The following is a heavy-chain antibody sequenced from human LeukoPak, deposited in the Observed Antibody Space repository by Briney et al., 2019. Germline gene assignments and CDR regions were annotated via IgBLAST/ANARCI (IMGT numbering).Heavy chain of an antibody. Sequence: SETLSLTCTVSGGSISSYYWSWIRQPAGKGLEWIGRIYTSGSTNYNPFLKSRVTMSVDTSKNQFSLKLSSVTAADTAAYYCARAAPNYCSGGSCYWDFDYWGQGTLVTVSS. J-gene: IGHJ4*02. CDR1: GGSISSYY. CDR3: ARAAPNYCSGGSCYWDFDY. V-gene: IGHV4-4*07. CDR2: IYTSGST. D-gene: IGHD2-15*01.